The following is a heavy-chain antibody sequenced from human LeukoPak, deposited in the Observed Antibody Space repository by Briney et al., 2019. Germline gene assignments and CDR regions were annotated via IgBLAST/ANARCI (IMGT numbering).Heavy chain of an antibody. D-gene: IGHD3-3*01. CDR2: IYYSGST. Sequence: SSETLSLTCTVSGGSISSGGYYWSWIRQHPGKGLEWIGYIYYSGSTYYNPSLKSRVTISVDTSKNQFSLKLSSVTAADTAVYYCARVGGVVLRFLGNWFDPWGQGTLVTVSS. V-gene: IGHV4-31*03. CDR3: ARVGGVVLRFLGNWFDP. CDR1: GGSISSGGYY. J-gene: IGHJ5*02.